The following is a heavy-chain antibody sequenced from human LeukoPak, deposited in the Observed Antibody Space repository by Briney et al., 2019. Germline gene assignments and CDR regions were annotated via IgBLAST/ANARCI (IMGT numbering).Heavy chain of an antibody. D-gene: IGHD3-16*01. CDR2: IPSSGPVT. CDR3: ANRVAQHDS. CDR1: GFTFSSYA. Sequence: GGSLRLSCAASGFTFSSYAMSWVRQAPGKGLEWVSGIPSSGPVTYYADSVKGRFTISRDNSRNTLYLQMNSLTAEDTGVYYCANRVAQHDSWGQGTLVTVSS. V-gene: IGHV3-23*01. J-gene: IGHJ5*02.